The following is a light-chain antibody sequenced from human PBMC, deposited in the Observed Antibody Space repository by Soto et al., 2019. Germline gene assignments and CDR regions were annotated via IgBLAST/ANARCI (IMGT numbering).Light chain of an antibody. CDR3: QQYGTSPPFT. V-gene: IGKV3-20*01. CDR1: QNIRSNY. CDR2: GAS. Sequence: EIVLTQSPGTLSLSPGERATLSCRASQNIRSNYLAWYQQKPGQAPRLLIYGASSRATGIPDRFSGSGAGTDFTLTISRLEPEDFAVYYCQQYGTSPPFTFGQGTKVDIK. J-gene: IGKJ2*01.